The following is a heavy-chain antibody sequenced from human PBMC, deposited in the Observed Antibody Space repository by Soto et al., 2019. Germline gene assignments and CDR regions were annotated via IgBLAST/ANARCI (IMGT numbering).Heavy chain of an antibody. CDR1: GGTFSSYT. J-gene: IGHJ4*02. CDR2: IIPILGIA. CDR3: ARADHITMVRGVRGYYFDY. V-gene: IGHV1-69*02. D-gene: IGHD3-10*01. Sequence: QVQLVQSGAEVKKPGSSVKVSCKASGGTFSSYTISWVRQAPGQGLEWMGRIIPILGIANYAQKFQGRVTITADKSTSTAYMELSSLRSEDTAVYYCARADHITMVRGVRGYYFDYWDQGTLVTVSS.